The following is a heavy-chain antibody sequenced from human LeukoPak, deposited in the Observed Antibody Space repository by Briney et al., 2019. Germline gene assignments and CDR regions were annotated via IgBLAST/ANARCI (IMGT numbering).Heavy chain of an antibody. CDR1: GFSFSSYA. V-gene: IGHV3-21*01. CDR3: ARDVRGSGSYPTYYYTGMDV. Sequence: PGGSLRLSCAASGFSFSSYAMNWVRQAPGKGLEWVSSIYDCYSYIYYADSVKGRFTISRDNAKNSLHLQMNSLRAEDTAVYYCARDVRGSGSYPTYYYTGMDVWGQGTTVTVPS. J-gene: IGHJ6*02. CDR2: IYDCYSYI. D-gene: IGHD3-10*01.